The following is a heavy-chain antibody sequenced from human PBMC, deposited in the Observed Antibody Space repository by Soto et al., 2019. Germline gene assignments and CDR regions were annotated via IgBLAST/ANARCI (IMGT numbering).Heavy chain of an antibody. J-gene: IGHJ4*02. CDR2: IYYSGST. V-gene: IGHV4-31*03. CDR1: GGSISSGGYY. CDR3: ARLLYYYDSSGYSYYFDY. D-gene: IGHD3-22*01. Sequence: SETLSLTCTVSGGSISSGGYYWSWIRQHPGKGLEWIGYIYYSGSTYYNPSLKSRVTISVDTSKNQFSLKLSSVTAADTAVYYCARLLYYYDSSGYSYYFDYWGQGTLVTVSS.